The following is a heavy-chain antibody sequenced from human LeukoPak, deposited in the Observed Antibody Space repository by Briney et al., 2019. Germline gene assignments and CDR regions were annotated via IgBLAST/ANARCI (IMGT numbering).Heavy chain of an antibody. V-gene: IGHV1-69*13. D-gene: IGHD6-19*01. Sequence: SVKVSCKVSGGTFSSYAISWVRQAPGQGLEWMGGIIPIFGTANYAQKFQGRVTITADESTSTAYMELSSLRSEDTAVYYCARSPLSTVAGDINNWFDPWGQGTLVTVSS. CDR1: GGTFSSYA. CDR3: ARSPLSTVAGDINNWFDP. CDR2: IIPIFGTA. J-gene: IGHJ5*02.